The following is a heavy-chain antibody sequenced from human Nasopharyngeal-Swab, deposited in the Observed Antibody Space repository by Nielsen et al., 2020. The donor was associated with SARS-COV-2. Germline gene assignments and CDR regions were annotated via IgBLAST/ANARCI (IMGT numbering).Heavy chain of an antibody. CDR1: GGSISSSSNY. Sequence: SETLSLTCTLSGGSISSSSNYWGWTRQPPGKGLEWIGSNYDSGSTYNNPSLKSRVTISVDTSKNQFSVKLSSVTAADTAVYYCASGLRFLEWLPLDYWGQGTLVTVSS. CDR3: ASGLRFLEWLPLDY. V-gene: IGHV4-39*01. CDR2: NYDSGST. J-gene: IGHJ4*02. D-gene: IGHD3-3*01.